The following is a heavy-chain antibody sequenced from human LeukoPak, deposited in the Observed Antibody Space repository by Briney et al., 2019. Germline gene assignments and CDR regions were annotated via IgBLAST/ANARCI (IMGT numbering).Heavy chain of an antibody. CDR2: ISTYNGDT. CDR3: ARGSSYGFSMGY. V-gene: IGHV1-18*01. Sequence: GASVKVSCKASGYTFTSYGINWERQAPGQGLEWMGWISTYNGDTNFAHKLQGRVTMTTDTSTTTAYMELRSLRSDDTAVYYCARGSSYGFSMGYWGQGTLVIVSS. J-gene: IGHJ4*02. D-gene: IGHD5-18*01. CDR1: GYTFTSYG.